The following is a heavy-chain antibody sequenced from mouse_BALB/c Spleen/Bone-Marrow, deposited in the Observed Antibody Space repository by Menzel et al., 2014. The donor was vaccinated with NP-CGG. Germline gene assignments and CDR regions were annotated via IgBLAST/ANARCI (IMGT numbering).Heavy chain of an antibody. CDR3: EKEGCPHFDY. Sequence: EVQRVESGGGLVKLGGSLKLSCAASGFTFSSYYMSWVRQTPEKRLELVAAINSNGGSTYYPDTVKGRFTISRDNAKNTLCLQKSSLKSENTALYCSEKEGCPHFDYWGQGTTLTVSS. V-gene: IGHV5-6-2*01. CDR1: GFTFSSYY. J-gene: IGHJ2*01. CDR2: INSNGGST.